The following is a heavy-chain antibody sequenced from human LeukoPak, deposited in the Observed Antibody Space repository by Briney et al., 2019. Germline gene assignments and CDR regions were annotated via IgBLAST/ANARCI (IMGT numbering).Heavy chain of an antibody. CDR1: GASISGSGYY. CDR2: IYDSGST. Sequence: SETLSPTCTVSGASISGSGYYWGWIRQPPGKGLEWIGNIYDSGSTNYNPSLKSRVTISVDTSKNQFSLKLSSVTAADTAVYYCARALAATYYDILTGYYSGGPWFDPWGQGTLVTVSS. D-gene: IGHD3-9*01. CDR3: ARALAATYYDILTGYYSGGPWFDP. V-gene: IGHV4-39*07. J-gene: IGHJ5*02.